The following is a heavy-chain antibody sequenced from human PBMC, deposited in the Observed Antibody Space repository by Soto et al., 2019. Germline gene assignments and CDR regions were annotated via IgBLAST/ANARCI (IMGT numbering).Heavy chain of an antibody. CDR1: GFTFSDAW. CDR3: TTGMGYNPGFDY. CDR2: IKSKTDGGTT. Sequence: GESLKISCAASGFTFSDAWINWVRQAPGKGLEWVGRIKSKTDGGTTDYAAPVKGRFTISRDDSKNTLYLQMNSLKTEDTAVYYCTTGMGYNPGFDYWDQGTLVTVSS. J-gene: IGHJ4*02. D-gene: IGHD1-1*01. V-gene: IGHV3-15*07.